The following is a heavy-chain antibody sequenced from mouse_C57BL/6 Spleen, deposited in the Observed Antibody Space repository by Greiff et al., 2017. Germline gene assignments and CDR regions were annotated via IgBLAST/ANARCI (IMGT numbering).Heavy chain of an antibody. Sequence: EVKLMESGAELVRPGASVKLSCTASGFNIKDDYMHWVKQRPEQGLEWIGWIDPENGDTEYASKFQGKATITADTSSNTAYLQLSSLTSEDTAVYYCTTGLRQTRGYWGQGTTLTVSS. D-gene: IGHD2-4*01. CDR2: IDPENGDT. J-gene: IGHJ2*01. CDR1: GFNIKDDY. CDR3: TTGLRQTRGY. V-gene: IGHV14-4*01.